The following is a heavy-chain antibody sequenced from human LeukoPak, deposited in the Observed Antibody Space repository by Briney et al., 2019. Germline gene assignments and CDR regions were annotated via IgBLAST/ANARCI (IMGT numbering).Heavy chain of an antibody. V-gene: IGHV4-39*01. J-gene: IGHJ5*02. CDR2: IYYSGST. CDR1: GGSISSSSYY. CDR3: ARPRTRLAWFDP. Sequence: PSETLSLTCTVSGGSISSSSYYWGWFRQPPGKGLEWIGNIYYSGSTYYNPSLKSRVTISVDTSKNQFSLKLRSVTAADTAVYYCARPRTRLAWFDPWGQGTLVTVSS. D-gene: IGHD6-19*01.